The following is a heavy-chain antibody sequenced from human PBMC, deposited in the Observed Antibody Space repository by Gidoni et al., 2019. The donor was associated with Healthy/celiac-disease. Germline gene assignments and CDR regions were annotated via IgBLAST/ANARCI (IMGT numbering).Heavy chain of an antibody. J-gene: IGHJ4*02. V-gene: IGHV4-39*01. CDR2: IYYSGST. CDR3: ARTTYYDFWSGYY. CDR1: GCSISSSSYY. Sequence: QLQLQESGPGLVKPSETLSLTCTVSGCSISSSSYYWGWIRQPPGKGLEWIGSIYYSGSTYYNPSLKSRVTISVDTSKNQFSLKLSSVTAADTAVYYCARTTYYDFWSGYYWGQGTLVTVSS. D-gene: IGHD3-3*01.